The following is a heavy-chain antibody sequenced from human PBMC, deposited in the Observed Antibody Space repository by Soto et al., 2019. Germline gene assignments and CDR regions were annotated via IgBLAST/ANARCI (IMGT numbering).Heavy chain of an antibody. CDR2: IKSKTDGGTT. J-gene: IGHJ6*02. CDR3: TTDLKPDYDFWSGYSYYYYGMDV. Sequence: GGSLRLSCAASGFTFSNAWMSWVRQAPGKGLEWVGRIKSKTDGGTTDYAAPVKGRFTISRDDPKNTLYLQMNSLKTEDTAVYYRTTDLKPDYDFWSGYSYYYYGMDVCGQGTTVTVYS. CDR1: GFTFSNAW. D-gene: IGHD3-3*01. V-gene: IGHV3-15*01.